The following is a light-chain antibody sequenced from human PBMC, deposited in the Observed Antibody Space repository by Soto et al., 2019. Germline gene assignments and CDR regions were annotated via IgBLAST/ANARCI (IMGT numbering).Light chain of an antibody. Sequence: EIGMTQSPGPPFLSPREKDPHSRRASQSVSTNLAWYQQIPGQAPRLLIYGASTRATGIPARFSGSGSGTEFTLAISSLQSEDFAVYYCQQYNDWPQTFGLGTKVDIK. CDR2: GAS. J-gene: IGKJ1*01. V-gene: IGKV3-15*01. CDR3: QQYNDWPQT. CDR1: QSVSTN.